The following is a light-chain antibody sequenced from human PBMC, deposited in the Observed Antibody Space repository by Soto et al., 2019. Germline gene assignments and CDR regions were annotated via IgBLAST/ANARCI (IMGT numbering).Light chain of an antibody. Sequence: QSALTQPASVSGSPGQSITISCTGTSSDVGGCNYVSWYQQLPGKAPKLMIYDVSNRPSGVSDRFSGSKSGTTASLTITGLQAEDEADYYCRSYTSSITGWVFGGGTKLTVL. CDR1: SSDVGGCNY. CDR2: DVS. V-gene: IGLV2-14*01. CDR3: RSYTSSITGWV. J-gene: IGLJ3*02.